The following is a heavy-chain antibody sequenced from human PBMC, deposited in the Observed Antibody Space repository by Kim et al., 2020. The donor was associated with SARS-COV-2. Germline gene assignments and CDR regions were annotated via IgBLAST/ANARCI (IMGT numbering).Heavy chain of an antibody. V-gene: IGHV3-33*05. D-gene: IGHD3-9*01. CDR1: GFTFSSYG. CDR3: AKEGYDILTGYYGYFDY. J-gene: IGHJ4*02. CDR2: ISYDGSNK. Sequence: GGSLRLSCAASGFTFSSYGMHWVRQAPGKGLEWVAVISYDGSNKYYADSVKGRFTISRDNSKNTLYLQMNSLRAEDTAVYYCAKEGYDILTGYYGYFDYWGQGTRVTVSS.